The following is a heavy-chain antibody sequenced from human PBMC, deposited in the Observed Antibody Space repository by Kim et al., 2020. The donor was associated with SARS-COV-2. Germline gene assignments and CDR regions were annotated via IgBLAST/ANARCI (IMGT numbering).Heavy chain of an antibody. J-gene: IGHJ4*02. D-gene: IGHD3-16*01. V-gene: IGHV4-30-4*01. CDR1: GGSINSDDYY. CDR3: ARTVMWYYFDY. CDR2: IYYTGST. Sequence: SETLSLTCTVSGGSINSDDYYWSWIRQPPGKDLEWIGYIYYTGSTYYSPSLKSRPTISKDTSKNQFSLKLTSVTAADTAVYYCARTVMWYYFDYWGQGSRVPVPS.